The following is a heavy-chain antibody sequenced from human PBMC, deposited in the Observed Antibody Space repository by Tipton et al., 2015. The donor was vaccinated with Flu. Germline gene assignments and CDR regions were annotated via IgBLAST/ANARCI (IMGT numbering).Heavy chain of an antibody. CDR3: ARRDYSNYVSEPKNWFDS. CDR2: IFFIGNT. V-gene: IGHV4-61*01. Sequence: TLSLTCTVSGGSVSSSTYYWSWIRQAPGKGLEWIGSIFFIGNTYHNPSLKSRVAILVDRSKNQFSLKLSSVTAADTAMYFCARRDYSNYVSEPKNWFDSWGRGTLVTVSS. D-gene: IGHD4-11*01. CDR1: GGSVSSSTYY. J-gene: IGHJ5*01.